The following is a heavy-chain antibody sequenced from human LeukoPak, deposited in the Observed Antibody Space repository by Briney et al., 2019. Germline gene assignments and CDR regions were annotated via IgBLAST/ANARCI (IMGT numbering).Heavy chain of an antibody. J-gene: IGHJ3*02. CDR2: IFYSGST. D-gene: IGHD3-10*01. CDR3: AKSNGYGLVGI. Sequence: SETLSLTCTVSGGSISTSNYYWGWIRQPPGKGLEWIGNIFYSGSTYYSPSLKSRVTISLDTSRNQFSLKLNSVTAADTAVYYCAKSNGYGLVGIWGQGTMVTVSS. V-gene: IGHV4-39*07. CDR1: GGSISTSNYY.